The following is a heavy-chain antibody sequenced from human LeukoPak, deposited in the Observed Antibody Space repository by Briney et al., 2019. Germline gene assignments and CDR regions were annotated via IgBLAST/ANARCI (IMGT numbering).Heavy chain of an antibody. J-gene: IGHJ4*02. Sequence: SETLSLTCAVYGGSFSGYYWSWIRQPPGKGLEWIGEINHSGSTNYNPSLKSRVTISVDTSKNQFSLKLSSVTAADTAVYYCAKPARYSYGSSSFDYWGQGTLVTVSS. V-gene: IGHV4-34*01. CDR2: INHSGST. CDR3: AKPARYSYGSSSFDY. CDR1: GGSFSGYY. D-gene: IGHD5-18*01.